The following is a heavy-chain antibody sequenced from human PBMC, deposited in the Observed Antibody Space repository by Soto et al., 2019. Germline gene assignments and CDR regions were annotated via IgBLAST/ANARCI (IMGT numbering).Heavy chain of an antibody. V-gene: IGHV1-8*01. CDR3: ARGRSHDHVIMITFGGVIVPTVDAFDI. CDR2: MNPNSGNT. CDR1: GYTFTSYD. Sequence: EASVKVSCKASGYTFTSYDINWVRQATGQGLEWMGWMNPNSGNTGYAQKFQGRVTMTRNTSISTAYMELSSLRSEDTAVYYCARGRSHDHVIMITFGGVIVPTVDAFDIWGQGTMVTVSS. D-gene: IGHD3-16*02. J-gene: IGHJ3*02.